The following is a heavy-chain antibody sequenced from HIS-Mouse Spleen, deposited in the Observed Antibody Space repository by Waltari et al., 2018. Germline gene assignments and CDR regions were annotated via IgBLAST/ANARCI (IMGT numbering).Heavy chain of an antibody. CDR3: AREIPYSSSWYDWYFDL. V-gene: IGHV4-39*07. D-gene: IGHD6-13*01. CDR2: IYYSGST. CDR1: GGSISSCSYD. J-gene: IGHJ2*01. Sequence: QLQLQESGPGLVKPSETLSRTCTVSGGSISSCSYDVGWIRQPPGKGLEWIGSIYYSGSTYYNSSLKSRVTISVDTSKNQFSLKLSSVTAADTAVYYCAREIPYSSSWYDWYFDLWGRGTLVTVSS.